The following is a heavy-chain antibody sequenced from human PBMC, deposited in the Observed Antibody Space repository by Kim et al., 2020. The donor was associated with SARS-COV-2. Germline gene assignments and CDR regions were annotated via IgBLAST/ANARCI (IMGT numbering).Heavy chain of an antibody. CDR3: AREKTAYYDGRDDAFDI. CDR2: ISSSSSTI. J-gene: IGHJ3*02. Sequence: GGSLRLSCAASGFTFSSYSMNWVRQAPGKGLEWVSYISSSSSTIYYADSVKGRFTISRDNAKNSLYLQMNSLRAEDTAVYYCAREKTAYYDGRDDAFDIWGQGTMVTVSS. D-gene: IGHD3-3*01. CDR1: GFTFSSYS. V-gene: IGHV3-48*04.